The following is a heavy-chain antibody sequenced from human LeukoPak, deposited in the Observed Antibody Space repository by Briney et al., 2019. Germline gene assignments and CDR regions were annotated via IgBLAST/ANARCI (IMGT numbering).Heavy chain of an antibody. J-gene: IGHJ3*02. CDR1: GYTFTGYY. Sequence: ASVKVSCKASGYTFTGYYMHWVRQAPGQGLEWMGWINPNSGGTNYAQKFQGRVTMTRDMSISTAYMELSRLRSDDTAVYYCARSDVGAILWAFDIWGQGTMVAVSS. CDR2: INPNSGGT. CDR3: ARSDVGAILWAFDI. D-gene: IGHD1-26*01. V-gene: IGHV1-2*02.